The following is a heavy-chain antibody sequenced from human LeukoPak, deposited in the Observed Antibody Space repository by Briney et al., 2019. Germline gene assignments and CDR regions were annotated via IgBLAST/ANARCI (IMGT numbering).Heavy chain of an antibody. CDR3: AREVGYCSGGSCYEYFDY. CDR2: IKQDGSEK. CDR1: GFTFSSYW. V-gene: IGHV3-7*01. Sequence: GGSLRLSCAASGFTFSSYWMSWVRQAPGKGLEWVANIKQDGSEKYYVDSVKGRFTISRDNAKNSLYLQMNSLRAEDTAVYYCAREVGYCSGGSCYEYFDYWGQGTLVTVSS. J-gene: IGHJ4*02. D-gene: IGHD2-15*01.